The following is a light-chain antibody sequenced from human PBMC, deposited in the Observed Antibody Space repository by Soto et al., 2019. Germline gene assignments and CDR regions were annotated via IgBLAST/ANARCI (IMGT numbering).Light chain of an antibody. CDR2: GNN. J-gene: IGLJ1*01. Sequence: QSVLTQPPSVSGAPGQRVTISCTGSSSNIGAGYDVHWYQQLPGTAPKLLIYGNNDRPSGVPDRFSGSNSGTSASLTITGLRAEDEADYYCQSYDGSLTGSYVFGTGTKLTLL. CDR3: QSYDGSLTGSYV. CDR1: SSNIGAGYD. V-gene: IGLV1-40*01.